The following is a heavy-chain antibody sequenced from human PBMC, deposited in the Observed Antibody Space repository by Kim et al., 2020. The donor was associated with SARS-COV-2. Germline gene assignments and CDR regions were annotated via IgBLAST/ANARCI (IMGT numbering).Heavy chain of an antibody. V-gene: IGHV1-69*13. CDR1: GGTFSYNA. CDR3: ARDRADSGTFSHHIIWTSFHI. J-gene: IGHJ3*02. Sequence: SVKVSCRASGGTFSYNAIGWVRQAPGQGLEWMGGIIPIFGTPNYAQRFQGRVSISADESTTTAYMELTSLRSDDTAIYYCARDRADSGTFSHHIIWTSFHIWGQGTMVVVSS. CDR2: IIPIFGTP. D-gene: IGHD3-10*01.